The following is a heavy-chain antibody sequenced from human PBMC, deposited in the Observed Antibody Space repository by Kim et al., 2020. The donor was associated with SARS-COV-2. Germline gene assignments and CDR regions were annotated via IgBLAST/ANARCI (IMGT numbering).Heavy chain of an antibody. J-gene: IGHJ1*01. Sequence: GGSLRLSCAASGFSLSDYWMTWVRQAPGRGLQWVVSSSHRGTGSFYVDSVQGRFTISRDNAQNSLLLHMSNLRGEDSGIYYCARSISDEESHRIGVYF. CDR2: SSHRGTGS. D-gene: IGHD3-10*01. CDR1: GFSLSDYW. V-gene: IGHV3-7*01. CDR3: ARSISDEESHRIGVYF.